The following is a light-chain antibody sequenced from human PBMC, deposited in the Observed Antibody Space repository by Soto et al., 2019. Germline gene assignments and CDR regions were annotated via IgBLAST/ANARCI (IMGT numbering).Light chain of an antibody. CDR2: DAS. Sequence: EIIWTKCPESLSLAPGERATLSCRASQSVKTFLVWYQQRPGQAPRLLIHDASHRAAGIPARFSGSGFGTDFTLTISSLEPEDAAVYYCQQRSNWPPITFGQGTRLEIK. CDR1: QSVKTF. CDR3: QQRSNWPPIT. J-gene: IGKJ5*01. V-gene: IGKV3-11*01.